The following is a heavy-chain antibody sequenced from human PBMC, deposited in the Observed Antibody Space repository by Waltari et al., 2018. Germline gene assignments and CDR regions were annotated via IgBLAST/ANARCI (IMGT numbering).Heavy chain of an antibody. J-gene: IGHJ3*02. D-gene: IGHD6-19*01. Sequence: QVQLQESGPGLVKPSETLSLTCAVSGYSISSGYYWGWIRQPPGKGLEWIGSIYQSGSTYYNPSVKSRVTISVDTSKNHFSLKLSSVTAADTAVYYCAGCSGGGHAFDIWGQGTMVTVSS. CDR2: IYQSGST. CDR1: GYSISSGYY. V-gene: IGHV4-38-2*01. CDR3: AGCSGGGHAFDI.